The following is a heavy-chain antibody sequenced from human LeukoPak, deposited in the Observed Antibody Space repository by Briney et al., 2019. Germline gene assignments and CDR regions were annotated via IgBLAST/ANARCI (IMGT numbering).Heavy chain of an antibody. Sequence: GGSLRLSCATSGFTFSNYWMHWVRQAPGKGLVWVSRINTDGSLTDYADSVRGRFTFSRDNAKNTLYLQMNSLRAEDTAVYYCARATYYYDSSGYRAHYYFDYWGQGTLVTVSS. CDR2: INTDGSLT. J-gene: IGHJ4*02. CDR1: GFTFSNYW. CDR3: ARATYYYDSSGYRAHYYFDY. D-gene: IGHD3-22*01. V-gene: IGHV3-74*01.